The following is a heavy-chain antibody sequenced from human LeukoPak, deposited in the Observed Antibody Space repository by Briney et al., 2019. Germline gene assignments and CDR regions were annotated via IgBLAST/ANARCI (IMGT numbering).Heavy chain of an antibody. CDR3: ATGYYDSSGYSNYYFDY. J-gene: IGHJ4*02. D-gene: IGHD3-22*01. CDR2: VDPEDGET. Sequence: ASVKISCKVSGDTFTDYYMHWVQQAPGKGLEWMGLVDPEDGETIYAEKFQGRVTITADTSTDTAYMELSSLRSEDTAVYYCATGYYDSSGYSNYYFDYWGQGTLVTVSS. V-gene: IGHV1-69-2*01. CDR1: GDTFTDYY.